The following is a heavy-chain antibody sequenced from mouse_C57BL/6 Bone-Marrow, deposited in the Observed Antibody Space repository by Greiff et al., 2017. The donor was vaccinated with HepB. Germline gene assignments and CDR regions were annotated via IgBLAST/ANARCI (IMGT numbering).Heavy chain of an antibody. V-gene: IGHV5-17*01. Sequence: EVKLLESGGGLVKPGGSLKLSCAASGFTFSDYGMHWVRQAPEKGLEWVAYISSGSSTIYYADTVKGRFTISRDNAKNTLFLQMTSLRSEDTAMYYCATIATVVAFYWYFDVWGTGTTVTVSS. CDR3: ATIATVVAFYWYFDV. D-gene: IGHD1-1*01. CDR2: ISSGSSTI. CDR1: GFTFSDYG. J-gene: IGHJ1*03.